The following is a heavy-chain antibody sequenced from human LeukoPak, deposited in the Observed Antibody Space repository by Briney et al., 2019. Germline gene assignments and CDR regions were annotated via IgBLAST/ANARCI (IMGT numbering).Heavy chain of an antibody. Sequence: PSQTLSLTCAVYGGSFSGYYWSWIRQPPGKGLEWIGEINHSGSTNYNPSLKSRVTISVDTPKNQFSLKLSSVTAADTAVYYCARGGAVRYFDWGQENWFDPWGQGTLVTVSS. CDR3: ARGGAVRYFDWGQENWFDP. CDR1: GGSFSGYY. J-gene: IGHJ5*02. V-gene: IGHV4-34*01. D-gene: IGHD3-9*01. CDR2: INHSGST.